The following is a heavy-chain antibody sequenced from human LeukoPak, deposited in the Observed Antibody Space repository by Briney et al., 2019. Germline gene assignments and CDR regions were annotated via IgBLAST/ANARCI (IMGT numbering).Heavy chain of an antibody. CDR3: ARQHQTYDFWSGFIPGGKNWFDP. V-gene: IGHV4-30-4*01. CDR2: IYYSGST. Sequence: SQTLSLTCTVSGGSISSGDYYWSWIRQPPGKGLEWIGYIYYSGSTYYNPSLKSRVTISVDTSKNQFSLKLSSVTAADTAVYYCARQHQTYDFWSGFIPGGKNWFDPWGQGTLVTVSS. D-gene: IGHD3-3*01. J-gene: IGHJ5*02. CDR1: GGSISSGDYY.